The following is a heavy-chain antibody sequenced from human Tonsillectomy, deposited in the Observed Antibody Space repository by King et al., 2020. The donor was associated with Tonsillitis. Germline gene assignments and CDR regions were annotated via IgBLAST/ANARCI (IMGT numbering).Heavy chain of an antibody. D-gene: IGHD2-2*03. CDR1: GGTFSSYA. CDR2: IIPIFGTA. J-gene: IGHJ6*02. CDR3: ARVDIVVVPAAASRGYYYYGMDV. Sequence: VQLVESGAEVKKPGSSVKVSCKASGGTFSSYAISWVRQAPGQGLEWMGGIIPIFGTANYAQKFQGRVTITADESTSTAYMELSSPRSEDTAVYYCARVDIVVVPAAASRGYYYYGMDVWGQGTTVTVSS. V-gene: IGHV1-69*01.